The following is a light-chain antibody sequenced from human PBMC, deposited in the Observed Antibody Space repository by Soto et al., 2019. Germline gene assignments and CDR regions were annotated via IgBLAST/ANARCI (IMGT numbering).Light chain of an antibody. Sequence: EIVLTQSPGTLSLSPGERGTLSCRASQTVSSNFLAWYQQKPGQAPRLRIFDASTRATGIPDRFSGSGSGTDFTLTISRLEPEDFSVYYCQQYGSSPQTFGQGTKVYIK. CDR1: QTVSSNF. CDR2: DAS. CDR3: QQYGSSPQT. V-gene: IGKV3-20*01. J-gene: IGKJ1*01.